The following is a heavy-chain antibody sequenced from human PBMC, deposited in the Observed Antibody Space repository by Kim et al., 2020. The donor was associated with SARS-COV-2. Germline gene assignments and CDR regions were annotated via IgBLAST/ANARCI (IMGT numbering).Heavy chain of an antibody. V-gene: IGHV3-30*18. CDR1: GFTFSSYG. J-gene: IGHJ4*02. Sequence: GGSLRLSCSASGFTFSSYGMHWVRQAPGKGLEWVAVISYDGSNKYYADSVKGRFTISRDNSKNTLYLQMNSLRAEDTAVYYCAKDHDNIVVVVAADYWGQGTLVTGSS. CDR3: AKDHDNIVVVVAADY. CDR2: ISYDGSNK. D-gene: IGHD2-15*01.